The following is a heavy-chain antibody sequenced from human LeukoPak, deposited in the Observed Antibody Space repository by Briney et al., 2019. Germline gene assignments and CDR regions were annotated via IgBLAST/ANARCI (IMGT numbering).Heavy chain of an antibody. V-gene: IGHV3-43D*03. CDR2: ISWDGGST. CDR1: GFTFDDYA. Sequence: SGGSLRLSCAASGFTFDDYAMHWVRQAPGKGLEWVSLISWDGGSTYYADSVKGRFTISRDNSKNSLYLQMNSLRAEDTAVYYCAKDAVVGYSSGYYSFDYWGQGTLVTVSS. J-gene: IGHJ4*02. D-gene: IGHD3-22*01. CDR3: AKDAVVGYSSGYYSFDY.